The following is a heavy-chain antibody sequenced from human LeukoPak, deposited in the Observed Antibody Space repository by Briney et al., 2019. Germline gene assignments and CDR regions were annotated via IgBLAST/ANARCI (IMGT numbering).Heavy chain of an antibody. V-gene: IGHV3-21*01. CDR1: GFTFSSYS. J-gene: IGHJ4*02. D-gene: IGHD3-22*01. CDR2: ISSSSSYI. CDR3: ASIMRDYYDSSGTLSDY. Sequence: GGSLRLSCAASGFTFSSYSMNWVRQAPGKGLEWVSSISSSSSYIYYADSVKGRFTISRDNAKNSLYLQMNSLRAEDTAVYYCASIMRDYYDSSGTLSDYWGQGTLVTVSS.